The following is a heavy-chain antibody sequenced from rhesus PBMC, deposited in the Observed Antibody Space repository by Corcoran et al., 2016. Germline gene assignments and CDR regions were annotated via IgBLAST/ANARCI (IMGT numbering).Heavy chain of an antibody. CDR3: ARGLYCTGSGCSDEADY. CDR2: IFPLVGKT. D-gene: IGHD2-21*01. V-gene: IGHV1-198*02. CDR1: GFTFGSYA. J-gene: IGHJ4*01. Sequence: QVQLVQSGAEVKKPGASVKVSCKASGFTFGSYAISWVRQAPGQGLEWMGVIFPLVGKTNYAEKFQGRVTITADTSTSTAYMELSSLRSEDTTVYYCARGLYCTGSGCSDEADYWGQGVLVTVSS.